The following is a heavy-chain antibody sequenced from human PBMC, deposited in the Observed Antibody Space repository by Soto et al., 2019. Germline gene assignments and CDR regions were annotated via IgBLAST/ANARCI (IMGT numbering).Heavy chain of an antibody. CDR2: MNPNSGNT. J-gene: IGHJ5*02. Sequence: VSVTVSCKASGGTFSSYAISWVRQTPGQGLEWMGWMNPNSGNTGYAQKFQGRVTMTRNTSISTAYMELGSLRSEDTAVYYCARGLAATAIYRVDPWGQGTRVTVSS. V-gene: IGHV1-8*02. CDR1: GGTFSSYA. CDR3: ARGLAATAIYRVDP. D-gene: IGHD6-13*01.